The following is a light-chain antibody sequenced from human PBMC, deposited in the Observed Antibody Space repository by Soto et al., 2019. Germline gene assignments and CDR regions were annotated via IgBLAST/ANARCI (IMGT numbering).Light chain of an antibody. J-gene: IGKJ1*01. CDR1: QSVSNNY. V-gene: IGKV3-20*01. CDR2: GAS. Sequence: EILLTQYPGTLSLSPGERATLSCGASQSVSNNYLAWYQQKPGQAPRLLIYGASNRATGIPDRLSGSGSGTEFTLTISRMEPEDFAVYYCQQYGSSGTFGHGTKVDIK. CDR3: QQYGSSGT.